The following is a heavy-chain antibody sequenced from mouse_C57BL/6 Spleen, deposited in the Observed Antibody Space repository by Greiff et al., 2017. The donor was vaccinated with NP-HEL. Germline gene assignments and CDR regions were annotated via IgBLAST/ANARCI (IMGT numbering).Heavy chain of an antibody. CDR1: GFTFSSYT. D-gene: IGHD2-1*01. J-gene: IGHJ4*01. Sequence: EVQGVESGGGLVKPGGSLKLSFAASGFTFSSYTMSWVRQTPEKRLEWVATISGGGGNSYYPDSVKGRFTISRDNAKNTLYLQMSSLRSEDTALYYCARHSYYGNYVGAMDYWGQGTSVTVSS. CDR2: ISGGGGNS. V-gene: IGHV5-9*01. CDR3: ARHSYYGNYVGAMDY.